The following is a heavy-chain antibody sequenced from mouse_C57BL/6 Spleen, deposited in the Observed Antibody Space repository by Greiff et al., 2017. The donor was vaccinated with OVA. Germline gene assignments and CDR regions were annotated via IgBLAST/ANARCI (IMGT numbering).Heavy chain of an antibody. CDR2: IYPGDGDT. CDR3: ARSDYGSRGDFDY. J-gene: IGHJ2*01. V-gene: IGHV1-82*01. CDR1: GYAFSSSW. Sequence: QVQLQQSGPELVKPGASVKISCKASGYAFSSSWMNWVKQRPGKGLEWIGRIYPGDGDTNYNGKFKGKATLTADKSSSTAYMQLSSLTSEDSAVYFCARSDYGSRGDFDYWGQGTTLTVSS. D-gene: IGHD1-1*01.